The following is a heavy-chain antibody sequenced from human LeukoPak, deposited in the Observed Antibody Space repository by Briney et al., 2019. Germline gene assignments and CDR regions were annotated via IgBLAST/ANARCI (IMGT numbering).Heavy chain of an antibody. J-gene: IGHJ4*02. CDR3: ARDPGENYYGSGSYFDY. V-gene: IGHV4-4*07. D-gene: IGHD3-10*01. CDR1: GGSISSYY. CDR2: IYTSGST. Sequence: SETLSLTCTVSGGSISSYYWSWIRQPAGKGLEWIGRIYTSGSTNYNPSLKSRVTMSVDTSKNQFSLKLSSVTAADTAVYYCARDPGENYYGSGSYFDYWGQGTLVTVSS.